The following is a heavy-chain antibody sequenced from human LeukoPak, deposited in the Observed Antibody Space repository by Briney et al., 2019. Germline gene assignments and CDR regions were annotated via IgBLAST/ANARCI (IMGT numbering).Heavy chain of an antibody. D-gene: IGHD6-19*01. CDR3: ARDQEIAVTGTLDY. V-gene: IGHV1-69*04. Sequence: SVKVSCKASGGTLSNYAISWVRQAPGQGLEWTGRIIPSLGIANYAQMFEGRVTVTADKATSTAYMELSSLRSEDTAVYYCARDQEIAVTGTLDYWGQGTLVTVSS. J-gene: IGHJ4*02. CDR1: GGTLSNYA. CDR2: IIPSLGIA.